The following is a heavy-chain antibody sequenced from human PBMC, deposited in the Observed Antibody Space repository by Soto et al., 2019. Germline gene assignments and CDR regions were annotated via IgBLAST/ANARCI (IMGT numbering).Heavy chain of an antibody. J-gene: IGHJ4*02. CDR1: GGSVSSGSYY. CDR3: ASYSSGWYDVIY. V-gene: IGHV4-61*01. Sequence: QVQLQESGPGLVKPSETLSLTCTVSGGSVSSGSYYWSWIRQPPGKGLEWIGYIYYSVSTNYNPSLTSRVTTSVDTSKNQFSLKVSSVPAADTAVYYCASYSSGWYDVIYWGQGTLVTVSS. D-gene: IGHD6-19*01. CDR2: IYYSVST.